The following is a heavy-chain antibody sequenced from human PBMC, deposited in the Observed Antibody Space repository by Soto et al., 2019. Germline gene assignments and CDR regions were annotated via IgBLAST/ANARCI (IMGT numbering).Heavy chain of an antibody. CDR3: ARGPKRYCSGGSCYPAGGWFDP. Sequence: SETLSLTCTVSGGSISSYYWGWIRQPPGKGLEWIGYIFYSGSTSYNPSLESRVTISVDTSKNQFSLKLSSVTAADTAVYYCARGPKRYCSGGSCYPAGGWFDPWGQGTLVTVSS. V-gene: IGHV4-59*12. D-gene: IGHD2-15*01. J-gene: IGHJ5*02. CDR2: IFYSGST. CDR1: GGSISSYY.